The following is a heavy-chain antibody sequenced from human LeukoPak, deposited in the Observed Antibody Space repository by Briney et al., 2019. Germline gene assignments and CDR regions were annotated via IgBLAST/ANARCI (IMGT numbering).Heavy chain of an antibody. CDR2: ISSSGSTI. V-gene: IGHV3-48*03. J-gene: IGHJ4*02. D-gene: IGHD4-17*01. CDR3: TRDYLGGGDYRIDY. Sequence: GGSLRLSCAASGFTFSSYEMNWVRQAPGKGLEWVSYISSSGSTIYYADSVKGRFTISRDNAKNSLYLQMNSLKTEDTAVYYCTRDYLGGGDYRIDYWGQGTLVTVSS. CDR1: GFTFSSYE.